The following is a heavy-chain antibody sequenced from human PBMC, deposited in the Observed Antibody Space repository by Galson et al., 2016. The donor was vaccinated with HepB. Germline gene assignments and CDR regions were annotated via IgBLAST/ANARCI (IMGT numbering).Heavy chain of an antibody. V-gene: IGHV3-33*01. D-gene: IGHD5-12*01. J-gene: IGHJ4*02. CDR3: ARAVTGGYDSGLDY. CDR1: GFNVSTYD. CDR2: LWYDGNNK. Sequence: SLRLSCAASGFNVSTYDMHWVRQAPGKGLEWVAGLWYDGNNKHYADSVKGRFTISRDNSNNTLYFQLNSLRPEDTAVYYCARAVTGGYDSGLDYWGQGTLVTVFS.